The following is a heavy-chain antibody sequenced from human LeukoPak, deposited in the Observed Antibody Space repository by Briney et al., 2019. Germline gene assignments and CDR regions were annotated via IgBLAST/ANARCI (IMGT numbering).Heavy chain of an antibody. CDR2: ISSSSSYI. CDR3: ARVMVRGVIDY. CDR1: GFTFSSYS. D-gene: IGHD3-10*01. J-gene: IGHJ4*02. V-gene: IGHV3-21*01. Sequence: GGSLRLSCAASGFTFSSYSMNWVRQAPGKGLEWVSSISSSSSYIYYADSVKGRFTISRGNAKNSLYLQMNSLRAEDTAVYYCARVMVRGVIDYWGQGTLVTVSS.